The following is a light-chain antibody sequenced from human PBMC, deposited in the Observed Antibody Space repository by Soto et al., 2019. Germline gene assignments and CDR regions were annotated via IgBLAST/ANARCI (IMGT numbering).Light chain of an antibody. V-gene: IGLV2-14*01. CDR1: SSDVGGYDY. Sequence: QSVLTQPASVSWSPGQSITISCTGTSSDVGGYDYVSWYQLHPGKAPKLMIFEVSNRPSGVSYRFSGSKSGNTASLTISGLQVEDEADYFCSSYSISTAYLFGTGTKVTVL. CDR3: SSYSISTAYL. CDR2: EVS. J-gene: IGLJ1*01.